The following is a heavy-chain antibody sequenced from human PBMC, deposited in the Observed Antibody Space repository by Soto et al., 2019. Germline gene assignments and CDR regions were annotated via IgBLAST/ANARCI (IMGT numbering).Heavy chain of an antibody. CDR1: GYTFTSYD. D-gene: IGHD3-3*01. CDR3: ARPPPLSYYDFWSGYYNPDDYYYYYGMDV. CDR2: IIPIFGTA. V-gene: IGHV1-69*13. J-gene: IGHJ6*02. Sequence: SVKVSCKTSGYTFTSYDINWVRQATGQGLEWMGGIIPIFGTANYAQKFQGRVTITADESTSTAYMELSSLRSEDTAVYYCARPPPLSYYDFWSGYYNPDDYYYYYGMDVWGQGTTVTVSS.